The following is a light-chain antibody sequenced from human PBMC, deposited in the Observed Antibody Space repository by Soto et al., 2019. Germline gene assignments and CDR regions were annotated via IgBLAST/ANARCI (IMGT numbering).Light chain of an antibody. CDR3: QVWDRSSDHPV. Sequence: SYELTQPPSVSVAPGQTARITCGGNNIGNKSVHWHQQKPGQAPVLVVYDDSDRPSGIPERFSGANSGDTVTLSISRVEAGDEAEYYCQVWDRSSDHPVFGGGTQLTVL. CDR2: DDS. CDR1: NIGNKS. J-gene: IGLJ7*01. V-gene: IGLV3-21*02.